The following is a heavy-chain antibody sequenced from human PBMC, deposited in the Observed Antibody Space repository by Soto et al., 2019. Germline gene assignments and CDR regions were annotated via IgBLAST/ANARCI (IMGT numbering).Heavy chain of an antibody. CDR2: IYPGDSDT. J-gene: IGHJ6*03. D-gene: IGHD4-4*01. V-gene: IGHV5-51*01. CDR1: GYSFTSYW. Sequence: GESLKISCKGSGYSFTSYWIGWVRQMPGKGLEWMGIIYPGDSDTRYSPSFQGQVTISADKSISTAYLQWSSLKASDTAMYYCATLKRDSNYGFGSEYYMDVWGKGTTVTVSS. CDR3: ATLKRDSNYGFGSEYYMDV.